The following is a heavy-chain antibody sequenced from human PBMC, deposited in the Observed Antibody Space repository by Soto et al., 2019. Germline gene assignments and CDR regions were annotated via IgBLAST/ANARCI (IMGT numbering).Heavy chain of an antibody. CDR3: ARDSYDILTGSYYYYGMDV. J-gene: IGHJ6*02. Sequence: SETLSLTCTVSGGSISSYYWSWIRQPPGKGLEWIGYIYYSGSTNYNPSLKSRVTISVDTSKNQFSLKLSSVTAADTAVYYCARDSYDILTGSYYYYGMDVWGQGTTVTVSS. V-gene: IGHV4-59*01. CDR1: GGSISSYY. D-gene: IGHD3-9*01. CDR2: IYYSGST.